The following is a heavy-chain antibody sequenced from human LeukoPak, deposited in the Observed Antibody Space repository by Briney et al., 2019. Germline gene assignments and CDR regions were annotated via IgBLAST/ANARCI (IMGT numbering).Heavy chain of an antibody. J-gene: IGHJ4*02. CDR1: GFMFSDYF. D-gene: IGHD5-24*01. V-gene: IGHV3-11*05. CDR3: ARGFQADGY. CDR2: ISSSSKYT. Sequence: PGGSLRLSCAASGFMFSDYFMSWIRQAPGKELEWISYISSSSKYTKYADSVKGRFTISRDNAKNSLYLQMNSLRAEDTAVYYCARGFQADGYWGQGTLVTVSS.